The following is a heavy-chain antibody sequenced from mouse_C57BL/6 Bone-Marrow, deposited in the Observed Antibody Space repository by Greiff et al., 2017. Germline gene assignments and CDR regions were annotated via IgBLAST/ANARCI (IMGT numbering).Heavy chain of an antibody. J-gene: IGHJ4*01. Sequence: EVHLVESGGGLVQPGGSLKLSCAASGFTFSDYYMYWVRQTPEKRLEWVTYISNGGGSTYYPDTVKGRFTISRDNAKNTLYLQMSRLKSEDTAMYSCARHYLDSGGGGYAMDYWGQGTSVTVSS. D-gene: IGHD2-1*01. CDR2: ISNGGGST. CDR1: GFTFSDYY. CDR3: ARHYLDSGGGGYAMDY. V-gene: IGHV5-12*01.